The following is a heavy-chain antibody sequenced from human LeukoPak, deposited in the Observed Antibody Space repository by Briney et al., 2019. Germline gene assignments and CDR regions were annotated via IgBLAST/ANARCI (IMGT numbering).Heavy chain of an antibody. Sequence: GGSLRLSCAASGFTFSSYVMNWVRQAPGMGLEWVSGISGSGGSTYYADSVKGRFTISRDNSKNTLYLQMNSLRAEDTAVYYCATTGESSGYYQRFDCWGQGTLVTVSS. CDR1: GFTFSSYV. V-gene: IGHV3-23*01. CDR3: ATTGESSGYYQRFDC. J-gene: IGHJ4*02. CDR2: ISGSGGST. D-gene: IGHD3-22*01.